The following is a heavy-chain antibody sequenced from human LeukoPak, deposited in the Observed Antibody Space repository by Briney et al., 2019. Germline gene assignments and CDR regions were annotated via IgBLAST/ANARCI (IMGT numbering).Heavy chain of an antibody. CDR1: GFTFSRYW. CDR2: INSDGSTT. D-gene: IGHD3-10*01. V-gene: IGHV3-74*01. CDR3: ASQIWLGELFAHY. J-gene: IGHJ4*02. Sequence: GGSLRLSCAATGFTFSRYWIHWVRQAPGKGLVWVSRINSDGSTTDYADSVKGRFTISRDNAKNTLYLQMNSLRVEDTAVYYCASQIWLGELFAHYWGQGTLVTVSS.